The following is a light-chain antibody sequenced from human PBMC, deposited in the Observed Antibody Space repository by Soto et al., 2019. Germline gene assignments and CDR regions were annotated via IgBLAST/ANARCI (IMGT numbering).Light chain of an antibody. Sequence: QSLLTQPASVSGSLGQSITISCTGTSSDVGGYDYVSWYRQHPGKVPKLIIYEVNKRPSGVSNRFSGSKSANTASLTISGLQADDEADYYCSSFTSSSTQVFGGGTQLTDL. CDR3: SSFTSSSTQV. V-gene: IGLV2-14*01. J-gene: IGLJ3*02. CDR2: EVN. CDR1: SSDVGGYDY.